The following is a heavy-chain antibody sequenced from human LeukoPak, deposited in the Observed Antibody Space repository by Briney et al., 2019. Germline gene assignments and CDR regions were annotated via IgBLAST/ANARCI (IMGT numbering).Heavy chain of an antibody. CDR1: GYTFTGYY. Sequence: SVKVSCKASGYTFTGYYMHWVRQAPGQGLEWMGGITPIFGTADYAQKFQGKVTITADESTNTAYMELSSLRSDDTAVYYCARDPRRTTGTTRWGQGTLVTVSS. CDR2: ITPIFGTA. V-gene: IGHV1-69*13. D-gene: IGHD1-7*01. CDR3: ARDPRRTTGTTR. J-gene: IGHJ4*02.